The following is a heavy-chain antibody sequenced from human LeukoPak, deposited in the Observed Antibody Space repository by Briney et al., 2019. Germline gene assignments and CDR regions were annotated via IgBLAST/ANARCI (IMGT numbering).Heavy chain of an antibody. V-gene: IGHV4-34*01. D-gene: IGHD6-19*01. CDR1: GGSFSGYY. J-gene: IGHJ5*02. Sequence: SETLSLTCAVYGGSFSGYYWSWIRQPPGKGLEWIGEINHSGSTNYNPSLKSRVTISVDTSKNQFSLKLSSVTAADTAVYYCARVHKGEQWLIGGRAAGWFDPWGQGTLVTVSS. CDR3: ARVHKGEQWLIGGRAAGWFDP. CDR2: INHSGST.